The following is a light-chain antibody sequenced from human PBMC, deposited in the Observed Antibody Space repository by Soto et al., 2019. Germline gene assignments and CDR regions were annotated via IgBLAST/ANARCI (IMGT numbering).Light chain of an antibody. CDR3: QQLNSYPLT. CDR1: QAIRTA. CDR2: AAS. J-gene: IGKJ4*01. V-gene: IGKV1-17*01. Sequence: IPLPSAPPASVGDRLTISCPASQAIRTALGWYQQKPGKVPKLLIYAASTLQSGVPSRFSGSGSGTDFTLTISSLQPEDFATYYCQQLNSYPLTFGGGTKVDIK.